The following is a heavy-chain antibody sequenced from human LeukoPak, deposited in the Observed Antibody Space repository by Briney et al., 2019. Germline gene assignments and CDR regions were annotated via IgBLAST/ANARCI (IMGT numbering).Heavy chain of an antibody. CDR2: INSDGSST. CDR3: ARALGAMGGLDY. Sequence: QPGGSLRLSCAASGFTFSSYWMHWVRQAPGKGLVWVSRINSDGSSTSYADSVKGRFTISRDNAKNTLYLQMNSLRAEDTDVYYCARALGAMGGLDYWGQGTLVTVSS. CDR1: GFTFSSYW. J-gene: IGHJ4*02. D-gene: IGHD5-18*01. V-gene: IGHV3-74*01.